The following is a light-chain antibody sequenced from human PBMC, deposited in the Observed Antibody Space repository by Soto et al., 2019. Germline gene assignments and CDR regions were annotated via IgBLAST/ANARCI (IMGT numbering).Light chain of an antibody. J-gene: IGKJ5*01. Sequence: DIQMTQSPSTLSASVGDRVTITCRASQSIGSWLAWYQQKPGKAPNLLIYKASSLESGVPSRFSGSGSGTDFTLTISSLQPEDFATYYCQQLNSYPHFGQGTRLEI. CDR3: QQLNSYPH. V-gene: IGKV1-5*03. CDR1: QSIGSW. CDR2: KAS.